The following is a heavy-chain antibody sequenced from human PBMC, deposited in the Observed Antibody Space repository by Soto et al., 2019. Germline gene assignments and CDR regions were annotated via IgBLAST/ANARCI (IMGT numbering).Heavy chain of an antibody. J-gene: IGHJ5*02. D-gene: IGHD1-7*01. CDR3: ARVRNWNYARWFDP. V-gene: IGHV4-59*01. CDR1: GGSISSYY. CDR2: IYYSGST. Sequence: PSETLSLTCTVSGGSISSYYWSWIRQPPGKGLEWIGYIYYSGSTNYNPSLKSRVTISVDTSKNQFSLKLSSVTAADTAVYYCARVRNWNYARWFDPWGQGTLVTSP.